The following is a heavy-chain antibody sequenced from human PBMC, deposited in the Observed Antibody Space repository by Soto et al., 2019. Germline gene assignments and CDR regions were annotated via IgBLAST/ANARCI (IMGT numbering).Heavy chain of an antibody. V-gene: IGHV4-34*01. CDR2: INHSGST. D-gene: IGHD1-1*01. Sequence: QVQLQQWGAGLLKPSETLSLTCAVYGGSFSGYYWTWIRQPPGTGLEWIGEINHSGSTNYHPSLKSRVTISADTSKNQFSLKLTSVTAADTAVYYCARDTITGLFDYWGQGTLVTVSS. CDR3: ARDTITGLFDY. J-gene: IGHJ4*02. CDR1: GGSFSGYY.